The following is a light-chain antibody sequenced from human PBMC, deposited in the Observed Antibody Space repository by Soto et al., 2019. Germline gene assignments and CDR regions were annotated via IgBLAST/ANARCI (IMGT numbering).Light chain of an antibody. V-gene: IGLV1-40*01. CDR2: SNS. CDR3: QSYDSSLSAAV. J-gene: IGLJ3*02. Sequence: QSVLTQPPSVSGAPGQKVIISCIGSTSNIGAGYDVHWYQQLPGTAPKLLIYSNSNRPSGVPDRLSGSKSGTSASLAITGLQVEDEADYYRQSYDSSLSAAVFGGGTKLTVL. CDR1: TSNIGAGYD.